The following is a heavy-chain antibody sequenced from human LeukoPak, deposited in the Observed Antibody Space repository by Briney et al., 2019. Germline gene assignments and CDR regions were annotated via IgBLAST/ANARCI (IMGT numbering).Heavy chain of an antibody. CDR3: ATRHSGSYYVGKFDY. Sequence: ASLKVSCKVSGYTLTELSMHWVRQDPGKGLEWMGGFDPEDGETIYAQKFQGRVTMTEDTSTDTAYMELSSLRSEDTAVYYCATRHSGSYYVGKFDYWGQGTLVTVSS. J-gene: IGHJ4*02. CDR1: GYTLTELS. V-gene: IGHV1-24*01. D-gene: IGHD1-26*01. CDR2: FDPEDGET.